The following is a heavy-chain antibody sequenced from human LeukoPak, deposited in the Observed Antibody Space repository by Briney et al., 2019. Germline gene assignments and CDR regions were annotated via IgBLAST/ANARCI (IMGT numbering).Heavy chain of an antibody. Sequence: VASVKVSCKASGYSFSSYGISWVRQAPGQGLEWMGWISGHNGNTKSAQRFQGRVTMTADTSTTTVYMELRSLTSDDTAVFYCARAGDDAVVPHGLLDYWGQGSLVTVSS. CDR3: ARAGDDAVVPHGLLDY. J-gene: IGHJ4*02. V-gene: IGHV1-18*01. CDR1: GYSFSSYG. CDR2: ISGHNGNT. D-gene: IGHD2-15*01.